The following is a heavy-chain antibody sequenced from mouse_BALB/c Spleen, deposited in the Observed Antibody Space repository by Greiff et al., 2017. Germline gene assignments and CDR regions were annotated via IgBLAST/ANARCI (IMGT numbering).Heavy chain of an antibody. V-gene: IGHV1-18*01. Sequence: VQLQQSGPELVKPGASVKISCTASGYTFTDYNMHWVKQSPGKSLEWIGDINPNNGGTIYNQKFKGKATLTVDKSSSTAYLELRSLTSEDTAVYYCARPSYYGNCFDYWGQGTTLTVSS. CDR2: INPNNGGT. J-gene: IGHJ2*01. CDR1: GYTFTDYN. D-gene: IGHD2-10*01. CDR3: ARPSYYGNCFDY.